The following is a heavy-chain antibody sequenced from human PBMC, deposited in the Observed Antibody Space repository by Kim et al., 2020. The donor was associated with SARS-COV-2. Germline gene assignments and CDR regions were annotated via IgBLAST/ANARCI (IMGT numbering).Heavy chain of an antibody. V-gene: IGHV3-30-3*01. CDR2: ISYDGSNK. CDR3: AREFAGYSSGWYGGGHAFDI. D-gene: IGHD6-19*01. CDR1: GFTFSSYA. J-gene: IGHJ3*02. Sequence: GGSLRLSCAASGFTFSSYAMHWVRQAPGKGLEWVAVISYDGSNKYYADSVKGRFTISRDNSKNTLYLQMNSLRAEDTAVYYCAREFAGYSSGWYGGGHAFDIWGQGTMVTVSS.